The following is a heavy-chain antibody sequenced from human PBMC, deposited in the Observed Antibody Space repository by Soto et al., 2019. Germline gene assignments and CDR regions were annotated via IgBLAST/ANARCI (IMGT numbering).Heavy chain of an antibody. V-gene: IGHV1-58*02. Sequence: GASVKVSCKASGFTFTSSAMQWVRQARGQRLEWIGWIVVGSGNTNYAQKFQERVTITRDMSTSTAYMELSSLRSEDTAVYYCAAGDSSGFGMDVWGQGTTVTVSS. J-gene: IGHJ6*02. CDR2: IVVGSGNT. CDR3: AAGDSSGFGMDV. D-gene: IGHD3-22*01. CDR1: GFTFTSSA.